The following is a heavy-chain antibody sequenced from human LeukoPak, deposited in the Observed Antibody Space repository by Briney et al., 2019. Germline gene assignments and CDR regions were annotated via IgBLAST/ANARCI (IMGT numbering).Heavy chain of an antibody. D-gene: IGHD3-10*01. CDR2: INPNSGGT. J-gene: IGHJ4*02. CDR3: ARRGLWFGEFHFDY. CDR1: GYTFTSYG. V-gene: IGHV1-2*02. Sequence: ASVKVSCKASGYTFTSYGISWVRQAPGQGLEWMGWINPNSGGTNYAQKFQGRVTMARDTSISTAYMELSRLRSDDTAVYYCARRGLWFGEFHFDYWGQGTLVTVSS.